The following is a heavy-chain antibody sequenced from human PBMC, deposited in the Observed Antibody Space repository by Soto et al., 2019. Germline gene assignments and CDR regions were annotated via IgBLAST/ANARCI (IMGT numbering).Heavy chain of an antibody. D-gene: IGHD2-2*01. CDR1: GFTFSGYA. CDR2: ISGSGGST. Sequence: QPGWSLRLSCAASGFTFSGYAMSWVRQAPGKGLEWVSAISGSGGSTYYADSVKGRFTISRDNSKNTLYLQMNSLRAEDTAVYYCAKSGHYCSSTSCFDYWGQGTLVTVSS. CDR3: AKSGHYCSSTSCFDY. J-gene: IGHJ4*02. V-gene: IGHV3-23*01.